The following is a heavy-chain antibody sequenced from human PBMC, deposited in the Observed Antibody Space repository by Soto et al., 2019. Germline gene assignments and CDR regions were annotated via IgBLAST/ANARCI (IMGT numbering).Heavy chain of an antibody. D-gene: IGHD3-3*01. CDR2: MDPNSGST. CDR1: GYTFTTYD. Sequence: QAQLVQSGAEVRKPGASVKVSCKASGYTFTTYDINWVRQAPGQGLERLGWMDPNSGSTGYAQNFQGRITMTRNISRNTAHMELSSLQSEDTDVYYCARERKFDFWRKGLDVWGQGTTVTVSS. J-gene: IGHJ6*02. V-gene: IGHV1-8*01. CDR3: ARERKFDFWRKGLDV.